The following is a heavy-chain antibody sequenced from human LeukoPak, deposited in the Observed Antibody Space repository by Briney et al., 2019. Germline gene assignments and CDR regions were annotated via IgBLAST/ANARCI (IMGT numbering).Heavy chain of an antibody. CDR2: IYYSGIT. CDR3: ASAKVVAATHWIDS. Sequence: PSETLSLTCVVSGGSISSSSYYWGWIRQPPGKGLEWIGSIYYSGITYYSPSLKTRVTVSVDTSKNQFSLKVSSVTAADTAVYYCASAKVVAATHWIDSWGQGTLVIVSS. D-gene: IGHD2-15*01. J-gene: IGHJ5*01. V-gene: IGHV4-39*01. CDR1: GGSISSSSYY.